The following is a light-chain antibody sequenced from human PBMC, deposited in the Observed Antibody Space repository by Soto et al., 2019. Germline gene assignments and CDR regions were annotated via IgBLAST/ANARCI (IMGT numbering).Light chain of an antibody. Sequence: TQPPSTLSASVGDRVTITCRVSQSVDSSYLAWYQQKPGQAPRLLIYGASTRATGIPDRFSGSGSGTDFTLTISRLEPEDFAVYYCQQYGGSPWTFGQGTKV. V-gene: IGKV3-20*01. CDR1: QSVDSSY. J-gene: IGKJ1*01. CDR2: GAS. CDR3: QQYGGSPWT.